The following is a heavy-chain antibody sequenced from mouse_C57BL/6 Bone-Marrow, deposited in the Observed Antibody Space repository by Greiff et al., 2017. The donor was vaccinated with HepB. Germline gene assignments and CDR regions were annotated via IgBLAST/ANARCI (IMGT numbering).Heavy chain of an antibody. CDR3: ATDYYGSSYVAY. D-gene: IGHD1-1*01. V-gene: IGHV1-82*01. CDR2: IYPGDGDT. Sequence: LVESGPELVKPGASVKISCKASGYAFSSSWMNWVKQRPGKGLEWIGRIYPGDGDTNYNGKFKGKATLTADKSSSTAYMQLSSLTSEDSAVYFCATDYYGSSYVAYWGQGTLVTVSA. J-gene: IGHJ3*01. CDR1: GYAFSSSW.